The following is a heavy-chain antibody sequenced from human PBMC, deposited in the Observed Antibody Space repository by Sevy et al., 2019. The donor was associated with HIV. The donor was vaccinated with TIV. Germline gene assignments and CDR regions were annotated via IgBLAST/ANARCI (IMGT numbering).Heavy chain of an antibody. CDR2: FDPEDDET. CDR3: ATTKDYYENSGDPFDY. D-gene: IGHD3-22*01. CDR1: GYTLTELS. Sequence: ASVKVSCKVSGYTLTELSIHWVRQVPGKGLEWMGSFDPEDDETIYTQKFQGRVTMTEDTSTDTAYMELSSLRSEDTAVYYCATTKDYYENSGDPFDYWGQGTLVTVSS. V-gene: IGHV1-24*01. J-gene: IGHJ4*02.